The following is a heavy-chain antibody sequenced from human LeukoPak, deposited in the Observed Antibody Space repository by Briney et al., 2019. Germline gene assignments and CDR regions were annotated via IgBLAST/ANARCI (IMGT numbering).Heavy chain of an antibody. CDR1: GYTFTSYD. V-gene: IGHV1-8*01. J-gene: IGHJ5*02. Sequence: ASVKLSCKASGYTFTSYDINWVRQATGQGLEWMGLMNPNSGNTGYAQKFQGRVTMTRNTSISTAYMELSSLRSEDTAVYYCARGAYCSSTSCYRDENWFDPWGQGTLVTVSS. CDR2: MNPNSGNT. D-gene: IGHD2-2*01. CDR3: ARGAYCSSTSCYRDENWFDP.